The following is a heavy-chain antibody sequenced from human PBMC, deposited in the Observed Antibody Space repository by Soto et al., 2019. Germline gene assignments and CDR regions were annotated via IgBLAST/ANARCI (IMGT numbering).Heavy chain of an antibody. D-gene: IGHD3-22*01. V-gene: IGHV3-30-3*01. J-gene: IGHJ4*02. CDR3: ARATLYYYDSSGSPFDY. CDR2: ISYDGSNK. CDR1: GFTFSSYA. Sequence: PGGSLRLSCAASGFTFSSYAMHWVRPAPGKGLEWVAVISYDGSNKYYADSVKGRFTISRDNSKNTLYLQMNSLRAEDTAVYYCARATLYYYDSSGSPFDYWGQGTLVTVSS.